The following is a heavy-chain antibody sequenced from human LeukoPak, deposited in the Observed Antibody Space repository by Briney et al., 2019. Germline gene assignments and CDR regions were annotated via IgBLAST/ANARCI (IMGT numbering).Heavy chain of an antibody. CDR3: ARRGWVQGSSFDY. V-gene: IGHV1-2*02. Sequence: GASVKVSCKASGYTFTGYYMHWVRQAPGQGLEWMGWINPNSGGTNYAQKFQGGVTMTRDTSISTAYMELSRLRSDDTAVYYCARRGWVQGSSFDYWGQGTLVTVSS. J-gene: IGHJ4*02. CDR2: INPNSGGT. D-gene: IGHD3-10*01. CDR1: GYTFTGYY.